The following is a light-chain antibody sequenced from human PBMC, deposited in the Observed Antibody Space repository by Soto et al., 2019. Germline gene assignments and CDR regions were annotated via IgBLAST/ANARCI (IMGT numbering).Light chain of an antibody. V-gene: IGLV1-36*01. CDR3: AAWDDSLNGVI. CDR2: YDN. Sequence: QSVLTQPPSVSEAPRQRVTISCSGSSSNIGKNAVNWYQQVPGKAPKLLIYYDNLVPAGVSDRFSGSKSGTSASLAISGLQSEDEGDYYCAAWDDSLNGVIFGGGTKLTVL. CDR1: SSNIGKNA. J-gene: IGLJ2*01.